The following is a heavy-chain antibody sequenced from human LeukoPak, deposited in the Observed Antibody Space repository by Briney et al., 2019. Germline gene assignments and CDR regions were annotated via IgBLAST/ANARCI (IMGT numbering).Heavy chain of an antibody. CDR3: ARDITVTKPYYYYYGMDV. J-gene: IGHJ6*02. CDR1: GFTFSSYS. CDR2: ISSSSSYI. D-gene: IGHD4-11*01. V-gene: IGHV3-21*01. Sequence: GGSLRLSCAASGFTFSSYSMNWVRQAPGKGLEWVSSISSSSSYIYYADSVKGRFTISSDNAKNSLYLQMNSLRAEDTAVYYCARDITVTKPYYYYYGMDVWGQGTTVTVSS.